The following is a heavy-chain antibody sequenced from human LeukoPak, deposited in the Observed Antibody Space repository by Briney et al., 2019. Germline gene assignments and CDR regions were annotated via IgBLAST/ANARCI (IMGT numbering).Heavy chain of an antibody. J-gene: IGHJ5*02. CDR1: GGSFSGYY. CDR3: ARIGHQNLDL. D-gene: IGHD1-14*01. V-gene: IGHV4-34*01. CDR2: INHSGST. Sequence: SETLSLTCAVYGGSFSGYYWSWIRQPPGKGLEWIGEINHSGSTNYNPSLKSRVTMSVDTSKNQFSLKVSSVTAADTAVYYCARIGHQNLDLWGQGTLVAVSS.